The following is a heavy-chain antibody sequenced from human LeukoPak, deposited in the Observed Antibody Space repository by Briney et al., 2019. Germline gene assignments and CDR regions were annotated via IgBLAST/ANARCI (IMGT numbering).Heavy chain of an antibody. D-gene: IGHD1-14*01. CDR1: GYPFTKWE. Sequence: ASVTVSCTTSGYPFTKWEINWVRQAAGQGLEWLGWVHPDNGNTYYAQRFRGRVTMSRDTSTTTAYMELSGLRSNDTAVYFCATGPRNDPWGQGTLVTVSS. V-gene: IGHV1-8*01. J-gene: IGHJ5*02. CDR2: VHPDNGNT. CDR3: ATGPRNDP.